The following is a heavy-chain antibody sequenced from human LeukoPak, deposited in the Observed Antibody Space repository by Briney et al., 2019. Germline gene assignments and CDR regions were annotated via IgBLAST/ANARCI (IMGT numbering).Heavy chain of an antibody. J-gene: IGHJ4*02. CDR3: ARGDSYGYLFDY. CDR2: IYYSGST. CDR1: GGSISSYY. Sequence: SETLSLTCTVSGGSISSYYWSWIWQPPGKGLEWIGYIYYSGSTNYNPSLKSRVTISVDTSKNQFSLKLSSVTAADTAVYYCARGDSYGYLFDYWGQGTLVTVSS. V-gene: IGHV4-59*08. D-gene: IGHD5-18*01.